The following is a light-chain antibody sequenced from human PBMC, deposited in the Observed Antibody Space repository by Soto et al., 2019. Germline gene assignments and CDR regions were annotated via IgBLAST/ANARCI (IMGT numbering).Light chain of an antibody. J-gene: IGLJ1*01. CDR2: EVS. Sequence: HSALTQPPSASGSPGQSVTISCTGTSSDVGGYDYVSWYQQHPGKAPKLMIFEVSKRPSGVPDRFSGSKSGNTASLTVSGLQAEDEADYYCSSYAGNTKGVFGTGTKVTVL. CDR1: SSDVGGYDY. V-gene: IGLV2-8*01. CDR3: SSYAGNTKGV.